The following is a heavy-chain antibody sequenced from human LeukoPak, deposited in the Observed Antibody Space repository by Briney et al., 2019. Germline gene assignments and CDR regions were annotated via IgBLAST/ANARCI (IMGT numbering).Heavy chain of an antibody. D-gene: IGHD3-22*01. CDR2: INPNSGGT. Sequence: GASVKVSCKASGYTFTGYYMHWVRQAPGQGLEWMGWINPNSGGTNYAQKFQGRVTMTRDTSISTAYMELSRLRSDGTAVYYCARSDQYYYDSSGQNHDAFDIWGQGTMVTVSS. J-gene: IGHJ3*02. CDR1: GYTFTGYY. CDR3: ARSDQYYYDSSGQNHDAFDI. V-gene: IGHV1-2*02.